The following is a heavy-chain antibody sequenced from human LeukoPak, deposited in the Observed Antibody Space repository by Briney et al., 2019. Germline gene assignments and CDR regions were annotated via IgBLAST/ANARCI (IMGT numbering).Heavy chain of an antibody. D-gene: IGHD2-2*02. V-gene: IGHV3-23*01. CDR2: ISGSGDST. CDR3: VKGCSYTSCYTSDY. J-gene: IGHJ4*02. CDR1: GFTFNNYA. Sequence: GGPLRLSCAASGFTFNNYAMTWVRQAPGKGLEWVSTISGSGDSTHYADSVKGRFTISRDNSKNMLYLQTNSLRVEDTAIYYCVKGCSYTSCYTSDYWGQGTLVTVSS.